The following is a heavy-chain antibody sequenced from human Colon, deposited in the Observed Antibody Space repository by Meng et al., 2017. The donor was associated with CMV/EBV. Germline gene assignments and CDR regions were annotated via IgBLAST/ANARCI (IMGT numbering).Heavy chain of an antibody. V-gene: IGHV3-23*01. Sequence: GGSLRLSCTASGFTFSNYAMSWVRQAPGKGLEWVSAISGSGGTRDYADSVKGRFTISRDNAKNSLYLQMNSLRAEDTAVYYCARENNYGSGSYWGQGTLVTVSS. CDR3: ARENNYGSGSY. CDR1: GFTFSNYA. CDR2: ISGSGGTR. D-gene: IGHD3-10*01. J-gene: IGHJ4*02.